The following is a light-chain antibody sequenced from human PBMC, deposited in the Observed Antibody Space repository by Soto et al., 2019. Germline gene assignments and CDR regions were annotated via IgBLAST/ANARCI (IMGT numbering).Light chain of an antibody. V-gene: IGLV2-18*02. CDR1: SSDVGSYNR. J-gene: IGLJ1*01. CDR2: DVN. CDR3: SSFTSSNTYV. Sequence: QSALTQPPSVSGSPGQSVAISCSGTSSDVGSYNRVSWYQQPPGTAPKLMIYDVNNRPSGVPDRFSGSKSGNTASLTISGLQAEDEADHYCSSFTSSNTYVFGIGTKLTVL.